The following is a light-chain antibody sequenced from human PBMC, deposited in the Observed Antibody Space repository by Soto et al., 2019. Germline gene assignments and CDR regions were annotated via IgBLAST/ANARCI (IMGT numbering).Light chain of an antibody. V-gene: IGLV2-23*02. J-gene: IGLJ2*01. Sequence: QSALIQPPSASGSPGQSVTISCTGTRRDIGGYDFVSWYQQHPDKAPKLIISEVNKRPSGVSNRFSGSKSGNTASLTISGLQAEDEADYYCCSYAGSSTFVFGGGTKLTVL. CDR2: EVN. CDR3: CSYAGSSTFV. CDR1: RRDIGGYDF.